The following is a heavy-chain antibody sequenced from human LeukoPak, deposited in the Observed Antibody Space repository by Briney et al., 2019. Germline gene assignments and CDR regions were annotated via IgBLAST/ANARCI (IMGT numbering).Heavy chain of an antibody. V-gene: IGHV4-61*01. CDR2: IYYSGST. CDR1: GGSISSSSYY. D-gene: IGHD2-15*01. CDR3: ARSWRGYCSGGSCSITDY. Sequence: SETLSLTCTVSGGSISSSSYYWSWIRQPPGKGLEWIGYIYYSGSTNYNPSLKSRVTISVDTSKNQFSLKLSSVTAADTAVYYCARSWRGYCSGGSCSITDYWGQGTLVTVSS. J-gene: IGHJ4*02.